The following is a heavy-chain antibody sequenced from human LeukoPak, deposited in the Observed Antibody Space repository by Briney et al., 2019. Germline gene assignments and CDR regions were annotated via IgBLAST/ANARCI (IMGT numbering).Heavy chain of an antibody. CDR3: AYTSPFDY. D-gene: IGHD2-2*02. CDR1: GGSISSSSYY. CDR2: IYYSGST. Sequence: SETVSLTCTVSGGSISSSSYYWGWLRQPPGKGLEWIGSIYYSGSTYYNPSLKSRVTISVDTSKNQFSLKLSSVTAADTAVYYCAYTSPFDYWGQGTLVTVSS. V-gene: IGHV4-39*01. J-gene: IGHJ4*02.